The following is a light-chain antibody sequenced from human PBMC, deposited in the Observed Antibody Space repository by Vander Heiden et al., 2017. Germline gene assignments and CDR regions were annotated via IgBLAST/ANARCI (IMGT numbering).Light chain of an antibody. Sequence: QSALTQPPSASGSRGQSVTISCTGTSSDVGGYADVSCDQQHPGKAPKLMIYEVTKRPSGVPDRFSGSKSGNTASLTVSGLQAEDEADYYCSSYAGSSVDFGGGTKLTVL. CDR3: SSYAGSSVD. V-gene: IGLV2-8*01. CDR1: SSDVGGYAD. J-gene: IGLJ2*01. CDR2: EVT.